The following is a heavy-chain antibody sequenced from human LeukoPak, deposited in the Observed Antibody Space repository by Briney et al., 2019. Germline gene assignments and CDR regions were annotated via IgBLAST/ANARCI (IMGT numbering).Heavy chain of an antibody. J-gene: IGHJ4*02. D-gene: IGHD3-22*01. CDR1: GGSISSYY. CDR3: ARDGNDSSGYHYYFDY. V-gene: IGHV4-59*01. CDR2: IYYSGST. Sequence: SETLPLTCTVSGGSISSYYWSWIRQPPGKGLEWIGYIYYSGSTNYNPSLKSRVTISVDTSKNQFSLKLSSVTAADTAVYYCARDGNDSSGYHYYFDYWGQGTLVTVSS.